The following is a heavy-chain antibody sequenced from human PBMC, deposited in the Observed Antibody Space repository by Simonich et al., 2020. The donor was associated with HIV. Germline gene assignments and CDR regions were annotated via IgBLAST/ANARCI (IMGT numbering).Heavy chain of an antibody. J-gene: IGHJ4*02. CDR1: GFTFSSYS. CDR2: ISSSSSYI. D-gene: IGHD6-13*01. V-gene: IGHV3-21*01. Sequence: EVQLVESGGGLVKPGGSLRLSCAASGFTFSSYSMNWVRQAPGKGLDWVASISSSSSYIYYADSVKGRFTISRDNAKNSLYLQMNSLRAEDTAVYYCARDSGQQLADYWGQGTLVTVSS. CDR3: ARDSGQQLADY.